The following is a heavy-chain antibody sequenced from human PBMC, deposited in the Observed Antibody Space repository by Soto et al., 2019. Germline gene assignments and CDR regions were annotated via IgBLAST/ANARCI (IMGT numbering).Heavy chain of an antibody. CDR1: GGSISSGGYS. Sequence: SETLSLTCAVSGGSISSGGYSWSWIRQPPGKGLEWIGYIYHSGSTYYNPSLKSRVTISVDRSKNQFSLKLSSVTAADTAVYYCARTITAAGSWFDPWGQGTLVTVSS. D-gene: IGHD6-13*01. J-gene: IGHJ5*02. CDR2: IYHSGST. CDR3: ARTITAAGSWFDP. V-gene: IGHV4-30-2*01.